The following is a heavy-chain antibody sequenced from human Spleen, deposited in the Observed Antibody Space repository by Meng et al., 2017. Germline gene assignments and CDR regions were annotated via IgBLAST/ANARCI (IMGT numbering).Heavy chain of an antibody. CDR2: INHSGST. D-gene: IGHD4-11*01. Sequence: QVHQQHRGAGLLKPSETLSLTGVVSGGSFSDYYWSWIRQPPGKGLEWIGEINHSGSTNYNPSLESRATISVDTSQNNLSLKLSSVTAADSAVYYCARGPTTMAHDFDYWGQGTLVTVFS. J-gene: IGHJ4*02. V-gene: IGHV4-34*01. CDR3: ARGPTTMAHDFDY. CDR1: GGSFSDYY.